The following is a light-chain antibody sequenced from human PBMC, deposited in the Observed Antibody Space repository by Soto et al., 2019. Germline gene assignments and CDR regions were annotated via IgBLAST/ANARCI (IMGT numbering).Light chain of an antibody. V-gene: IGKV1-5*01. Sequence: DIPMTQSPSTLSASVGDRVTITCRASQSISSWLAWYQQKPGKAPKLLIYDASSLESGVPSRFSGSGSGTEFTLTISSLQPDDFATYYCQRYDRFPYTFGQGTKLEI. CDR1: QSISSW. CDR3: QRYDRFPYT. CDR2: DAS. J-gene: IGKJ2*01.